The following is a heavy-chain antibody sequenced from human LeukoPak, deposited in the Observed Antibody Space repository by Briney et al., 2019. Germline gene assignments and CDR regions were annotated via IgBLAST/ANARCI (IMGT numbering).Heavy chain of an antibody. CDR2: IWYDGSDK. CDR1: GFTFSSYG. V-gene: IGHV3-33*01. J-gene: IGHJ4*02. Sequence: HSGGSLRLSCAASGFTFSSYGVHWVRQAPGKGLEWVAVIWYDGSDKYYADSVKGRFTISRDNSKNTLYLQMNSLRAEDTAVYYCARDIRSRYFDYWGQGTLVTVSS. CDR3: ARDIRSRYFDY.